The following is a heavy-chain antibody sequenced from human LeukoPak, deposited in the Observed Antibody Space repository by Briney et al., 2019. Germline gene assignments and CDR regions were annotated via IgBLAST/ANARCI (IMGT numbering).Heavy chain of an antibody. J-gene: IGHJ4*02. Sequence: GGSLRLSCAASGFTFSSYWMSWVRQAPGKGLEWVANIKQDGSEKYYVDSVKGRFTISRDNAKNSLYLQMNSLRAEDTAVYYCARPIEYSSRSADYWGQGTLVTVSS. D-gene: IGHD6-6*01. CDR2: IKQDGSEK. CDR1: GFTFSSYW. V-gene: IGHV3-7*01. CDR3: ARPIEYSSRSADY.